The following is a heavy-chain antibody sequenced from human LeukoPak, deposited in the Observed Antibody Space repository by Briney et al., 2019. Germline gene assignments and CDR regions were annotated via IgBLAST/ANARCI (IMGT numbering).Heavy chain of an antibody. J-gene: IGHJ4*02. D-gene: IGHD3-16*02. CDR3: ARDPGDVRLGELSPFDY. V-gene: IGHV1-18*01. CDR1: GYTFTSYG. Sequence: ASVKVSCKASGYTFTSYGISWVRQAPGQGLEWMGWISAYNGNTNYAQKLQGRVTMTTDTSTSTVYMELSSLRSEDTAVYYCARDPGDVRLGELSPFDYWGQGTLVTVSS. CDR2: ISAYNGNT.